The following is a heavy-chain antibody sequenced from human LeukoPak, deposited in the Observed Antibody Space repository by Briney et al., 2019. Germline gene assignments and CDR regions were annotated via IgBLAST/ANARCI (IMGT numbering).Heavy chain of an antibody. V-gene: IGHV3-7*01. CDR2: IKQDGSEK. D-gene: IGHD6-19*01. Sequence: GGSLRLSCAASGFTFSSYAMSWVRQAPGKGLEWVASIKQDGSEKYYVDSMKGRFTISRDNAENSLYLQMNSLRAEDTAVYYCARDHAVAAGHKFDYWGQGTLVTVSS. J-gene: IGHJ4*02. CDR3: ARDHAVAAGHKFDY. CDR1: GFTFSSYA.